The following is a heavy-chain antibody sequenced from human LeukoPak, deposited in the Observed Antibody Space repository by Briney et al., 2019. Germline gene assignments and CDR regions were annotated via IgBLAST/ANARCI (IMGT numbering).Heavy chain of an antibody. D-gene: IGHD5-18*01. CDR2: IYYSGIT. J-gene: IGHJ6*03. Sequence: SETLSLTCTVSGASISGSSHYFWGWIRQTPGKGLEWIGSIYYSGITYYTPSLKSRLTISVDTSRNQFSLKLSSVSAADTAVYYCASTAYNYYYMDVWGNGTTVTISS. CDR3: ASTAYNYYYMDV. CDR1: GASISGSSHYF. V-gene: IGHV4-39*01.